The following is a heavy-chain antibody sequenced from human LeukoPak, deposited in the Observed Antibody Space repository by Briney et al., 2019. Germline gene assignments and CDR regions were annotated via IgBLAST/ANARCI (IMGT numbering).Heavy chain of an antibody. Sequence: GGSLRLSCAASGFTFSNAWMSWVRQAPGKGLEWVGGIKSKTDGGTTDYAAPVKGRFTISRDDSKNTQYLQMNSLKTEDTAVYYCTARGDTYYYDSSGYHESYFDYWGQGTLVTVSS. J-gene: IGHJ4*02. CDR3: TARGDTYYYDSSGYHESYFDY. CDR2: IKSKTDGGTT. CDR1: GFTFSNAW. D-gene: IGHD3-22*01. V-gene: IGHV3-15*01.